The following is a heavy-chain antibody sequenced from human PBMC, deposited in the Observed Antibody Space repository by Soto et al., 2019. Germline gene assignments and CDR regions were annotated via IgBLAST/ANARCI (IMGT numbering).Heavy chain of an antibody. D-gene: IGHD2-8*01. J-gene: IGHJ4*02. CDR3: VKDGLDLCTNGVCYSYQFDY. V-gene: IGHV3-23*01. CDR1: GFTFSSYA. Sequence: EVQLLESGGGLVQPGGSLRLSCAASGFTFSSYAMSWVRQAPGKGLEWVSAISGSGGSTYYADSVKGRFTISRDNSKNTLYLQMNSLRAEDTAVYYCVKDGLDLCTNGVCYSYQFDYWGQGTLVTVSS. CDR2: ISGSGGST.